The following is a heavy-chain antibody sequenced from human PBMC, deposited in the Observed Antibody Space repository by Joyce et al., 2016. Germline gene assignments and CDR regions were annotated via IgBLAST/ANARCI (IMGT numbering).Heavy chain of an antibody. CDR2: ISGYNGNT. Sequence: QGQLVQSGAEVKKPGASVKVSCKASGYTFTTYGMSWVRQAPGQGLEWMGWISGYNGNTNYEQKFRGRVTMTADTSTSTAYMELRSLRSDDTAAYYCARLYYYGSGSVYYYYGMDVWGQGTTVTVSS. J-gene: IGHJ6*02. V-gene: IGHV1-18*01. D-gene: IGHD3-10*01. CDR3: ARLYYYGSGSVYYYYGMDV. CDR1: GYTFTTYG.